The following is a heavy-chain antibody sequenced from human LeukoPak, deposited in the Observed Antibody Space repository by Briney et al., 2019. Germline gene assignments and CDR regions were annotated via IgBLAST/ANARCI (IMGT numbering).Heavy chain of an antibody. Sequence: GGSLRLSCAASGFTFNNYAMSWVRQAPGKGLEWVSGVSGSGGRTYYADSVKGRFTISRDNSKNTLYLQMNSLRAEDTAVYYCAREVRPYNYYYYGMDVWGQGTTVTVSS. J-gene: IGHJ6*02. CDR1: GFTFNNYA. D-gene: IGHD4-11*01. V-gene: IGHV3-23*01. CDR3: AREVRPYNYYYYGMDV. CDR2: VSGSGGRT.